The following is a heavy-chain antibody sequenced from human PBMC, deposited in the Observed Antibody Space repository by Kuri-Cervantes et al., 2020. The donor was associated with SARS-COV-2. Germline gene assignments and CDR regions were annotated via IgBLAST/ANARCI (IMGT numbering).Heavy chain of an antibody. D-gene: IGHD6-19*01. J-gene: IGHJ6*02. V-gene: IGHV1-69*06. CDR3: ARDRGEQWLVSHYYYYGMDV. CDR2: IIPIFGTA. CDR1: GGTFSSYA. Sequence: SVKVSCKASGGTFSSYAISWVRQAPGQGLEWMGGIIPIFGTANYAQKFQGRVTITADKSTSTAYMDLSSLRSEDTAVYYCARDRGEQWLVSHYYYYGMDVWGQGTTVTVSS.